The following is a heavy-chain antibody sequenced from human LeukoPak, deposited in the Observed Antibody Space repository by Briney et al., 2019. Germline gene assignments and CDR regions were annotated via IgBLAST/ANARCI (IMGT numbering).Heavy chain of an antibody. CDR2: IYYSGST. CDR3: ARYHLQPGRSDAFDS. V-gene: IGHV4-31*03. J-gene: IGHJ3*02. Sequence: SQTLSLTCTVSGGSISSGGYYWSWIRQHPGKGLELIGYIYYSGSTYYNPSLKSRIIMSVDTSKNQISLRLSSVTAADTAVYYCARYHLQPGRSDAFDSWGQGTMVTVSS. CDR1: GGSISSGGYY. D-gene: IGHD1-1*01.